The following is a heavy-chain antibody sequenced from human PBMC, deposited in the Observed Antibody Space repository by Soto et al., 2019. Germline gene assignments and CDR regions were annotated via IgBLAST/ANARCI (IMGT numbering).Heavy chain of an antibody. V-gene: IGHV4-59*08. D-gene: IGHD1-26*01. Sequence: SETLSLTCTVSGDSISNYYWAWIRQPPGKGLEWIGYVHSNGNTHHNPSLKSRVTISMDTSKNQFSLNLNSVTAADTAVYYCARHRDTTGVGECAFDIWGPGTMVTVSS. CDR2: VHSNGNT. CDR3: ARHRDTTGVGECAFDI. J-gene: IGHJ3*02. CDR1: GDSISNYY.